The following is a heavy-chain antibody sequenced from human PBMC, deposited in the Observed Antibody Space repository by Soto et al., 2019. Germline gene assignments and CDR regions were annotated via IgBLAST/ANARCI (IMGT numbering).Heavy chain of an antibody. V-gene: IGHV3-48*03. J-gene: IGHJ4*02. Sequence: GGSLRLSCAASGFTFSSYEMNWVRQAPGKGLEWVSKTSSSGSTIYYADSVKGRFTISRDNAKNSLYLQMNSLRAEDTAVYYCARENYGIDYWGQGTLVTVSS. CDR3: ARENYGIDY. CDR1: GFTFSSYE. D-gene: IGHD4-17*01. CDR2: TSSSGSTI.